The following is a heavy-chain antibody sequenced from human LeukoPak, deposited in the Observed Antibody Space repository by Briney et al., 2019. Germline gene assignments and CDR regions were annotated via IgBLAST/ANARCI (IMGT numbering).Heavy chain of an antibody. CDR2: IQFDGSDE. D-gene: IGHD3-22*01. Sequence: GGSLRLCCAASGFIFSTYGMHWVRQAPGKGLEWVAFIQFDGSDEHYADSVKGRFTISRDNSKNTLYLQMNSLRAEDTAVYYCARTPLVGEDSSGYYYRDYWGQGTLVTVPS. V-gene: IGHV3-30*02. J-gene: IGHJ4*02. CDR3: ARTPLVGEDSSGYYYRDY. CDR1: GFIFSTYG.